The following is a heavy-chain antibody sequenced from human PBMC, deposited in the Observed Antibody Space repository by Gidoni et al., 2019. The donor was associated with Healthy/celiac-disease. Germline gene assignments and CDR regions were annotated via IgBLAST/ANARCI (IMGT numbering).Heavy chain of an antibody. CDR3: AKDWSGGSWYYYGMDV. CDR1: GFTFADYA. V-gene: IGHV3-9*01. CDR2: ISWNSGSI. D-gene: IGHD6-13*01. Sequence: EVQLVESGGGLVQPGRSLRLSCEASGFTFADYAMHWVRQAPGKGLEWVSGISWNSGSIGYADSVKGRFTISRDNAKNSLYLQMNSLRAEDTALYYCAKDWSGGSWYYYGMDVWGQGTTVTVSS. J-gene: IGHJ6*02.